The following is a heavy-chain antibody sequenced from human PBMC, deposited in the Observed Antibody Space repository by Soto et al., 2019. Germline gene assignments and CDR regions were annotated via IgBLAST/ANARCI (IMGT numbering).Heavy chain of an antibody. J-gene: IGHJ6*02. CDR2: IYYSWST. Sequence: PSETLSLTCTVSGGSISGGDYYWSWIRQAPGKGLEWIGYIYYSWSTYYNPSLKSRVSMSLDTSKNQFSLKLNSVTAADTAVYYCARTYCGGECRYYFFGVDVWGQGTTVTVSS. CDR1: GGSISGGDYY. CDR3: ARTYCGGECRYYFFGVDV. D-gene: IGHD2-21*01. V-gene: IGHV4-30-4*01.